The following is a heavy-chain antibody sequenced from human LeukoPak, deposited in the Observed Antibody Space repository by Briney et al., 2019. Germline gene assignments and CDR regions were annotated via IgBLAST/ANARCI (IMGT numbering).Heavy chain of an antibody. D-gene: IGHD3-3*01. CDR1: GGSISSYY. Sequence: SETLSLTCTVSGGSISSYYWSWIRQPPGKGLEWIGYIHYSGSTNYNPSLKSRVTISVDTSKNQFSLKLSSVTAADTAVYYCARVHRTGYYDFWSGYYTGLNFDYWGQGTLVTVSS. J-gene: IGHJ4*02. CDR2: IHYSGST. CDR3: ARVHRTGYYDFWSGYYTGLNFDY. V-gene: IGHV4-59*01.